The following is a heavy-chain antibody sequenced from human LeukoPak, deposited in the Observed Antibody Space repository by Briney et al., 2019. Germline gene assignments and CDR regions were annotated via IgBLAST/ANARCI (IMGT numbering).Heavy chain of an antibody. CDR1: GFTFNNFG. CDR3: AKNVVVKRYIDF. V-gene: IGHV3-30*02. D-gene: IGHD2-15*01. Sequence: PGGSLRLSCAASGFTFNNFGMHWVRQAPGRGLEWVAFIRYDESNRYYGDSAKGRFTISRDNSKNTLSLQMNSLTVEDTAIYFCAKNVVVKRYIDFWGQGTLVTVSS. CDR2: IRYDESNR. J-gene: IGHJ4*02.